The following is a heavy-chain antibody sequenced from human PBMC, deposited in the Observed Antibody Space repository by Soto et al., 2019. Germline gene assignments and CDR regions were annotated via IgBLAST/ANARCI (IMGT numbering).Heavy chain of an antibody. Sequence: PGGSLRLSCAASGFTFSSYGMHWVRQAPGKGLEWVAVIWYDGSNKYYADSVKGRFTISRDNSKNTLYLQMNSLRAEDTAVYYCARKKHHGSSWPNRYYYYGMDVWGQGTTVTVSS. CDR1: GFTFSSYG. J-gene: IGHJ6*02. D-gene: IGHD6-13*01. CDR2: IWYDGSNK. V-gene: IGHV3-33*01. CDR3: ARKKHHGSSWPNRYYYYGMDV.